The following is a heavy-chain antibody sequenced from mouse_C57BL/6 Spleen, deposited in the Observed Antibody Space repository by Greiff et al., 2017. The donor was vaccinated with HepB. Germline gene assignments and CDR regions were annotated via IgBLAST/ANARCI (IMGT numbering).Heavy chain of an antibody. CDR1: GYAFTNYL. CDR2: INPGSGGT. CDR3: ARDSNYGY. J-gene: IGHJ2*01. Sequence: VQLQQPGAELVRPGTSVKVSCKASGYAFTNYLIEWVKQRPGQGLEWIGVINPGSGGTNYNEKFKGKATLTADKSSSTAYMQLSSLTSEDSAVYFCARDSNYGYWGQGTTLTVSS. V-gene: IGHV1-54*01. D-gene: IGHD2-5*01.